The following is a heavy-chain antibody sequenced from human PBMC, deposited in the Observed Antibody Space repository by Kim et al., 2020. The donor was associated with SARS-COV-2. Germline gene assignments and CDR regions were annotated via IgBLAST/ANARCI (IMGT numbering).Heavy chain of an antibody. CDR2: INHSGST. CDR3: ASSVAGPHFDY. J-gene: IGHJ4*02. Sequence: SETLSLTCAVYGGSFSGYYWSWIRQPPGKGLEWIGEINHSGSTNYNPSLKSRVTISVDTSKNQFSLKLSSVTAADTAVYYCASSVAGPHFDYWGQGTLVTVSS. CDR1: GGSFSGYY. V-gene: IGHV4-34*01. D-gene: IGHD6-19*01.